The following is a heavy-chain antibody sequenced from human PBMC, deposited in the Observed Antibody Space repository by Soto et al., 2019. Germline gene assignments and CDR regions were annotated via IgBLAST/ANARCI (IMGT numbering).Heavy chain of an antibody. J-gene: IGHJ4*02. D-gene: IGHD2-15*01. Sequence: LRLSCAASGFTFDDYAMHWVRQAPGKGLEWVSGISWNSGSIGYADSVKGRFTISRDNAKNSLYLQMNSLRAEDTALYYCAKTVGHTVAATPTDYWGQGTLVTVSS. CDR2: ISWNSGSI. V-gene: IGHV3-9*01. CDR1: GFTFDDYA. CDR3: AKTVGHTVAATPTDY.